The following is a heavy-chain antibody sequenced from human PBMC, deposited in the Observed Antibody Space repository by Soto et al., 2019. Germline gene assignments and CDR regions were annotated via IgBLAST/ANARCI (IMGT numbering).Heavy chain of an antibody. CDR2: INPNSGGT. J-gene: IGHJ6*01. Sequence: QVQLVQFGAEVNKPGASVKVSCKASGYTFTGYYMHWVRQAPGQGLEWMGWINPNSGGTNYAQKFQGGVTRPRDTAIITACMELSRVRSDDTAVYYCARDQELVGSEYRYGAAGMDVWVQGTTVTVSS. D-gene: IGHD5-18*01. CDR3: ARDQELVGSEYRYGAAGMDV. CDR1: GYTFTGYY. V-gene: IGHV1-2*02.